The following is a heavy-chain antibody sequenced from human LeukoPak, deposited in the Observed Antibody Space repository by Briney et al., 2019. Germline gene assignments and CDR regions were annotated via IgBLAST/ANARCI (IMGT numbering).Heavy chain of an antibody. D-gene: IGHD4-23*01. J-gene: IGHJ4*02. CDR3: ARSTAYGGNPPGGLYFDY. CDR1: GGSFSGYY. CDR2: INHSGST. V-gene: IGHV4-34*01. Sequence: SETLSLTCAVYGGSFSGYYWGWIRQPPGKGLEWIGEINHSGSTNYNPSLKSRVTISVDTSKNQFSLKLSSVTAADTAVYYCARSTAYGGNPPGGLYFDYWGQGTLVTVSS.